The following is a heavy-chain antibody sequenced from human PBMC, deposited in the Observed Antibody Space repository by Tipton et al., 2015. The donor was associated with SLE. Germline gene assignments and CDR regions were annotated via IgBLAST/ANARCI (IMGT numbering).Heavy chain of an antibody. J-gene: IGHJ4*02. CDR1: GFTFSTYT. V-gene: IGHV3-66*01. CDR3: ARGPVSGRRYFDF. D-gene: IGHD6-19*01. Sequence: GSLRLSCAASGFTFSTYTMNWVRQAPGKGLEWVSVFFGADSTYYADSVKGRFIVSRDSSKNTLFLQMNSLRAEDTAVYYCARGPVSGRRYFDFWGQGTLVTVSS. CDR2: FFGADST.